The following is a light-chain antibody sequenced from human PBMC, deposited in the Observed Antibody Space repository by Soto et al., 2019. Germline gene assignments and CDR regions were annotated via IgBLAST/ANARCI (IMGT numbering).Light chain of an antibody. V-gene: IGLV1-44*01. CDR2: ANN. Sequence: QSVLTQPPSASGTPGQRVTISCSGSDSNIGSENVNWYQQVPGTAPKLLIYANNQRPSGVPDRFSVSKAGTSASLAIGGLQSEYEADYYCAAWDDSLKGGVFGGGTQLTVL. CDR1: DSNIGSEN. J-gene: IGLJ3*02. CDR3: AAWDDSLKGGV.